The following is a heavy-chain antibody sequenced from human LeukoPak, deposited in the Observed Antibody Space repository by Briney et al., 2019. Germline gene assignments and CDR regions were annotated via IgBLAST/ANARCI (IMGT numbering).Heavy chain of an antibody. D-gene: IGHD2-15*01. CDR2: IIPIFGTA. CDR3: ARDRGYCSGGSCHSLSHPQYYFDY. J-gene: IGHJ4*02. V-gene: IGHV1-69*05. Sequence: ASVKVSCKASGGTLSSYAISWVRQAPGQGLEWMGGIIPIFGTANYAQKFQGRVTITTDESTSTAYMELSSLRFEDTAVYYCARDRGYCSGGSCHSLSHPQYYFDYWGQGTLVTVSS. CDR1: GGTLSSYA.